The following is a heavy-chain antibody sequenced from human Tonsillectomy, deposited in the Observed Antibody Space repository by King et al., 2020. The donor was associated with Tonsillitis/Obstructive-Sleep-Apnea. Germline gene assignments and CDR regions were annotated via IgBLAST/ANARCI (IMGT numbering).Heavy chain of an antibody. CDR1: GFTFSSYA. CDR3: AKNPDIILLPAYYMDV. D-gene: IGHD2-2*01. V-gene: IGHV3-23*04. J-gene: IGHJ6*03. CDR2: ISGSGVST. Sequence: VQLVESGGGLVQPGGSLRLSCAASGFTFSSYAMSWVRQAPGKGLEWVSSISGSGVSTHYADSVKGRFTISRDNSKNTLYLQMNSLRAEDTAVYHCAKNPDIILLPAYYMDVWGRGTTVTISS.